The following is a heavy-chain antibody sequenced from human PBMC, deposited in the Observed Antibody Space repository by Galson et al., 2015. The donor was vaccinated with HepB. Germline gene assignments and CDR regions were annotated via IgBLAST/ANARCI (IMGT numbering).Heavy chain of an antibody. Sequence: SLRLSCAASGFTVSSNYMSWVRQAPGKGLEWVSVIYSGGSTYYADSVKGRFTISRDNSKNTLYLQMNSLRAEDTAVYYCARGNYDSRDVDYWGQGTLVTVSS. CDR1: GFTVSSNY. CDR3: ARGNYDSRDVDY. D-gene: IGHD3-22*01. J-gene: IGHJ4*02. V-gene: IGHV3-66*01. CDR2: IYSGGST.